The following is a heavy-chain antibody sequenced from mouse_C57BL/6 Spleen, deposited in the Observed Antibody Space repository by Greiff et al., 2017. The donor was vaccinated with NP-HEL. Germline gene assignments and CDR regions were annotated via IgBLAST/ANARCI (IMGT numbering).Heavy chain of an antibody. V-gene: IGHV1-50*01. J-gene: IGHJ4*01. D-gene: IGHD1-1*01. Sequence: VQLQQPGAELVKPGASVKLSCKASGYTFTSYWMQWVKQRPGQGLEWIGEIDPSDSYTNYNQKFKGKATLTVDTSSSTAYVQLSSLTSEVSAVYYCASSITTVVAKSAMDYWGQGTSVTVSS. CDR2: IDPSDSYT. CDR3: ASSITTVVAKSAMDY. CDR1: GYTFTSYW.